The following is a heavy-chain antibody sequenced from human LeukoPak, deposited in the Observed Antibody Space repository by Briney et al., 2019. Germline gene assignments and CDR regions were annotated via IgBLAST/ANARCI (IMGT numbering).Heavy chain of an antibody. CDR2: ISSSGSTI. D-gene: IGHD6-13*01. Sequence: GGSLRLSCAASGFTFSSYEMNWVRQAPGKGLEWVSYISSSGSTIYYADSVKGRFTISRDNAKNSLYLQMNSLRAEDTAVYYCARDGQQLAPYAMDVWGQGTTVTVSS. CDR3: ARDGQQLAPYAMDV. J-gene: IGHJ6*02. V-gene: IGHV3-48*03. CDR1: GFTFSSYE.